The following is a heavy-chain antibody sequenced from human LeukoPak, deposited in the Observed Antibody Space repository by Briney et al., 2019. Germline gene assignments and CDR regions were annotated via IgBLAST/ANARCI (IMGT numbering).Heavy chain of an antibody. CDR1: GISFSSYA. CDR3: ARVTAIFGVVFNY. V-gene: IGHV3-21*01. J-gene: IGHJ4*02. Sequence: GGSLRLSCAASGISFSSYAMSWVRQAPGKGLEWVSSISSSSSYIYYADTVKGRFTISRDNAKNSLYLQMNSLRAEDTAVYYCARVTAIFGVVFNYWGQGTLVTVSS. CDR2: ISSSSSYI. D-gene: IGHD3-3*01.